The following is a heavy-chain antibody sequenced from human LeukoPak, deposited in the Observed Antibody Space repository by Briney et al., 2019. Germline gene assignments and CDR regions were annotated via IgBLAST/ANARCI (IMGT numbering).Heavy chain of an antibody. CDR1: GFTFSSYW. D-gene: IGHD6-19*01. CDR3: ARDTGDSSGFPPGY. Sequence: GGSLRLSCAASGFTFSSYWMHWVRQAPGKGLVWVSRINTDGSSTSYADSVKGRFTISRDNAKNSLYLQMNSLRAEDTAVYYCARDTGDSSGFPPGYWGQGTLVTVSS. J-gene: IGHJ4*02. V-gene: IGHV3-74*01. CDR2: INTDGSST.